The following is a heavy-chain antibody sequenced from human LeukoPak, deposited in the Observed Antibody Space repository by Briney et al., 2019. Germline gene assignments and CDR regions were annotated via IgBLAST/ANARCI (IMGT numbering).Heavy chain of an antibody. CDR2: ISGSGGST. Sequence: PGGSLRLSCAASGFTFSSYAMSWVRQAPGKGLEWVSAISGSGGSTYYADSVKGRFTISRDNSKNTLYLQMNSLRAEDAAVYYCAKDRAYYDFWSGYPSYFDYWGQGTLVTVSS. CDR3: AKDRAYYDFWSGYPSYFDY. CDR1: GFTFSSYA. J-gene: IGHJ4*02. V-gene: IGHV3-23*01. D-gene: IGHD3-3*01.